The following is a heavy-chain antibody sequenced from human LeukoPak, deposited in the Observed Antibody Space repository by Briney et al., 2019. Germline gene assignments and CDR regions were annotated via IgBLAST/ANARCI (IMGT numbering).Heavy chain of an antibody. V-gene: IGHV1-3*03. CDR2: INAGNGKR. J-gene: IGHJ5*02. Sequence: ASVKVSCKGSGYTFTSYAMHWVRQAPGQRQGWMGWINAGNGKRKYSQEFQGRGTIKRETSATTAYMQLSSLRSEDIAVSSCARLYSGSYGGWFDPWGQGTLVTVSS. CDR3: ARLYSGSYGGWFDP. D-gene: IGHD1-26*01. CDR1: GYTFTSYA.